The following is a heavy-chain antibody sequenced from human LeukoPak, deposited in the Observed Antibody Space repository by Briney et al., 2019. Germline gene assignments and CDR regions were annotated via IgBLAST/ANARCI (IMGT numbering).Heavy chain of an antibody. CDR2: INPNSGGT. J-gene: IGHJ4*02. D-gene: IGHD1-26*01. CDR1: GYTFTGYY. CDR3: ARASGSYPNPVDY. V-gene: IGHV1-2*02. Sequence: GASVKVSCKASGYTFTGYYMHWVRQAPGQGLEWMGWINPNSGGTNYAQKLQGRVTMTTDTSTSTAYMELRSLRSDDTAVYYCARASGSYPNPVDYWGQGTLVTVSS.